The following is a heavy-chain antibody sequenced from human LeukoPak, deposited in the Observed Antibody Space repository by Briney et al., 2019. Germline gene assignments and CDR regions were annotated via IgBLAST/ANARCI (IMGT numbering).Heavy chain of an antibody. CDR2: INHSGST. CDR3: ARGLDFGSGYHFDY. CDR1: GGSFSGYY. Sequence: SETLSLTCAVYGGSFSGYYWSWIRQPPGKGLEWIGEINHSGSTNYNPSLKRRVTISVDTSKNQSSLKLSSVTAADTAVYYCARGLDFGSGYHFDYWGQGTLVTVSS. V-gene: IGHV4-34*01. D-gene: IGHD3-3*01. J-gene: IGHJ4*02.